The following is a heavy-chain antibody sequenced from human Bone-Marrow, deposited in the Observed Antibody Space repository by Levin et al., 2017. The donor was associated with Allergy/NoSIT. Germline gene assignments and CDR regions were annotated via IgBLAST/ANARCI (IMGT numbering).Heavy chain of an antibody. J-gene: IGHJ6*02. D-gene: IGHD2/OR15-2a*01. Sequence: QTGGSLRLSCVASGFTFSTYGMHWVRQAPGKGLEWVAVISYDGRDRFYADSVKGRFTISRDNSRNTVYLQMNSLRGEDTAVYYCGRDNPNPLLQGIVKNYYYGLSVWGQGTTVTVSS. V-gene: IGHV3-30*03. CDR3: GRDNPNPLLQGIVKNYYYGLSV. CDR2: ISYDGRDR. CDR1: GFTFSTYG.